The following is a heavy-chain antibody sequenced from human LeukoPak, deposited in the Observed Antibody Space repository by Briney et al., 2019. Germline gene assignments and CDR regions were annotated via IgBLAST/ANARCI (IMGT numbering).Heavy chain of an antibody. Sequence: PSETLSLTCTVSGGSISSGGYYWSWIRQHPGKGLEWIGYIYYSGSTYYNPSLKSRVTISVGTSKNQFSLKLSSVTAADTAVYYCARGYYDFWSGLGYYYYYGMDVWGQGTTVTVSS. D-gene: IGHD3-3*01. CDR3: ARGYYDFWSGLGYYYYYGMDV. V-gene: IGHV4-31*03. CDR1: GGSISSGGYY. CDR2: IYYSGST. J-gene: IGHJ6*02.